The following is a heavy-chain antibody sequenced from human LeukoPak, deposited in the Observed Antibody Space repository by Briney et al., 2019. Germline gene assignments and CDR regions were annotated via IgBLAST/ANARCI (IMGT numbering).Heavy chain of an antibody. D-gene: IGHD5-12*01. CDR2: ISGSGGST. J-gene: IGHJ5*02. CDR3: AGERGDSGYDYPTNNWFDP. V-gene: IGHV3-23*01. CDR1: GFTFSSYG. Sequence: GGSLRLSCAASGFTFSSYGMSWVRQAPGKGLEWVSAISGSGGSTYYADSVKGRFTISRDNAKKSLYLQMNSLRAEDTAVYYCAGERGDSGYDYPTNNWFDPWGQGTLVTVSS.